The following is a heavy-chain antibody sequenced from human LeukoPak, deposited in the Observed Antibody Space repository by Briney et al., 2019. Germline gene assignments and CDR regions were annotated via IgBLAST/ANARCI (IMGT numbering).Heavy chain of an antibody. V-gene: IGHV4-34*01. Sequence: SETLSLTCAVYGGSFSGYFCIWIRQPPGKGLEWIGEINHSGRSNYNPSLKRRVTISVDTSKNQFSLKLSSVTAADTAVYYCARGGYYGSGSFDYWGQGTLVTVSS. CDR1: GGSFSGYF. CDR3: ARGGYYGSGSFDY. D-gene: IGHD3-10*01. CDR2: INHSGRS. J-gene: IGHJ4*02.